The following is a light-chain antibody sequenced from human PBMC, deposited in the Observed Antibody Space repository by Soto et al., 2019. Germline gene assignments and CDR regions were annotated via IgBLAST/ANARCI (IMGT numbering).Light chain of an antibody. J-gene: IGLJ2*01. CDR3: QVWDSTGDHHVV. V-gene: IGLV3-21*02. CDR1: DIGSKG. Sequence: SYELTQPPSVSVAPGQTARFTCGGNDIGSKGVHWYQQRPGQAPVLVVYDDSDRPSGIPERSSGSNSGNTATLTISRVEAGDEADYYCQVWDSTGDHHVVFGGGTKLTVL. CDR2: DDS.